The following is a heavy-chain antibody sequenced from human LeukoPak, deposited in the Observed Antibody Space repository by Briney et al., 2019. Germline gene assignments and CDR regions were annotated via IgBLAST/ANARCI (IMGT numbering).Heavy chain of an antibody. D-gene: IGHD6-19*01. V-gene: IGHV3-30-3*01. CDR1: GFTFSIYA. CDR3: ARDPIAVAGTSGYFQH. CDR2: ISYDGSNK. J-gene: IGHJ1*01. Sequence: GGSLRLSCAASGFTFSIYAMTWVRQAPGKGLEWVAVISYDGSNKYYADSVKGRFTISRDNSKNTLYLQMNSLRAEDTAVYYCARDPIAVAGTSGYFQHWGQGTLVTVSS.